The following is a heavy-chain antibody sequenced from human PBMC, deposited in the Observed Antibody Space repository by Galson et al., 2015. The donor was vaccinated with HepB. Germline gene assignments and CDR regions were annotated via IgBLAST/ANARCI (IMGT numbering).Heavy chain of an antibody. J-gene: IGHJ5*02. V-gene: IGHV1-24*01. CDR2: FDPEDGET. CDR1: GYTLTELS. CDR3: ATDPYYYDSSGYLGFDP. Sequence: SVKVSCKVSGYTLTELSMHWVRQAPGKGLEWMGGFDPEDGETIYAQKFQGRVTMTEDTSTDTAYMELSSLRSEDTAVYYCATDPYYYDSSGYLGFDPWGQGTLVTVSS. D-gene: IGHD3-22*01.